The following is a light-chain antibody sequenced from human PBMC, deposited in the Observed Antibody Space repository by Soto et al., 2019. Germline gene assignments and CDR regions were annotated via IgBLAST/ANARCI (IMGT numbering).Light chain of an antibody. CDR3: QQYGSSPTT. CDR1: QSVSSSY. V-gene: IGKV3-20*01. J-gene: IGKJ1*01. Sequence: VLXQSXGXXSXSPXERATLSXXASQSVSSSYLAWYQQKPGQAPRLLIYGASSRATGIPDRFSGSGSGTDFTLTISRLEPEDFAVYYCQQYGSSPTTFGQGTKVDI. CDR2: GAS.